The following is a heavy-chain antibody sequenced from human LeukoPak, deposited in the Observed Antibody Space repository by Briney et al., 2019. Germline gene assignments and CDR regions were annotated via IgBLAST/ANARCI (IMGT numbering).Heavy chain of an antibody. CDR2: ISGSGRTT. CDR3: ARARSGYFRFDY. Sequence: GGSLRLSCATSGSTFSTYAMSWVRQAPGKGLEWVSAISGSGRTTYYADSVKGRFTVSRDNSKNTLYLQMSSLGAEDTAVYYCARARSGYFRFDYWGQGTLVTVSS. D-gene: IGHD3-3*01. CDR1: GSTFSTYA. J-gene: IGHJ4*02. V-gene: IGHV3-23*01.